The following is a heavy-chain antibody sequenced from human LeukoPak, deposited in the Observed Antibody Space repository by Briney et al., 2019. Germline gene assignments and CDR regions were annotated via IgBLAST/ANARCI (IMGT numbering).Heavy chain of an antibody. J-gene: IGHJ4*02. Sequence: SQTLSLTCAISGDSVSSNNSAWNWISQSPGRGLEWLGRTYYRSKWYNDYAVSVKSRITVNPDTSKNQFSLQLNSVTPEDTAVYYCARDGGSSWYFYNWGQGTLVTVSS. CDR2: TYYRSKWYN. D-gene: IGHD6-13*01. CDR1: GDSVSSNNSA. CDR3: ARDGGSSWYFYN. V-gene: IGHV6-1*01.